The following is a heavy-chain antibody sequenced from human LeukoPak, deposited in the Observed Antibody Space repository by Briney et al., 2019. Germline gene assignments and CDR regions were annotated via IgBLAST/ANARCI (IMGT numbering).Heavy chain of an antibody. CDR1: GGTFSSYT. CDR3: ARDPPYSSSWFGPTEYFQH. CDR2: IIPILGIA. D-gene: IGHD6-13*01. V-gene: IGHV1-69*04. J-gene: IGHJ1*01. Sequence: GASVKVSCKASGGTFSSYTISWVRRAPGQGLEWMGRIIPILGIANYAQKFQGRVTITADKSTSTAYMELSSLRSEDTAVYYCARDPPYSSSWFGPTEYFQHWGQGTLVTVSS.